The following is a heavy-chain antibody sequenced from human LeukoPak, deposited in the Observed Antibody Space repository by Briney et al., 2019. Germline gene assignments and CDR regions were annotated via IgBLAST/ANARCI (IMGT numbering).Heavy chain of an antibody. Sequence: SETLSLTCTVSGGSISSYYWSWIRQPPGEGREWIGYIYYSGSTTYNPSLKSRATISVDTSKNQFSLKLSSVTAADTAVYYCAKDPAVAGSSYYGMDVWGKGTTVTVSS. D-gene: IGHD6-19*01. CDR2: IYYSGST. V-gene: IGHV4-59*01. CDR1: GGSISSYY. CDR3: AKDPAVAGSSYYGMDV. J-gene: IGHJ6*04.